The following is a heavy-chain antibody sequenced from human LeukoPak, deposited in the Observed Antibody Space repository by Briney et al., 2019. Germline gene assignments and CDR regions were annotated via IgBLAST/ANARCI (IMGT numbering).Heavy chain of an antibody. J-gene: IGHJ3*02. CDR1: GFIFNSYE. D-gene: IGHD3-16*01. Sequence: GGSLRLSCVASGFIFNSYEMNWVRQAPGKGLEWVSYISNYGSTKKYADSVKGRLTISRDDARNSLHLQMDSLRAEDTAVYYCARAGGNLFTDAFDIWGQGTMVTVSS. CDR3: ARAGGNLFTDAFDI. V-gene: IGHV3-48*03. CDR2: ISNYGSTK.